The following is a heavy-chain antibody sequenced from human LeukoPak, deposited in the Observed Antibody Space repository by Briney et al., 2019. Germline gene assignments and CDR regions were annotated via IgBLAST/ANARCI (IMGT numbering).Heavy chain of an antibody. J-gene: IGHJ4*02. V-gene: IGHV3-30*18. D-gene: IGHD6-19*01. CDR2: ISYDGSNK. CDR3: AKVYSSGWYGYFDY. Sequence: GGSLRLSCAASGFTFSSYGMHWVRQAPDKGLEWVAVISYDGSNKYYADSVKGRFTISRDNSKNTLYLQMNSLRAEDTAVYYCAKVYSSGWYGYFDYWGQGTLVTVSS. CDR1: GFTFSSYG.